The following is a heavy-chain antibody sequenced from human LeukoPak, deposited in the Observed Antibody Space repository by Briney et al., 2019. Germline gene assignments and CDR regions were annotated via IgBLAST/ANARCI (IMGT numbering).Heavy chain of an antibody. D-gene: IGHD6-13*01. CDR1: GDSVSSKSAA. Sequence: SQTLSLTCAISGDSVSSKSAAWNWIRQSPSRGLEWLGRTYYRSKWSNDYAVSVKSRITITPDTSNNQFSLQLNSVTPEDTAVYYCARQLALGYYSYYMDVWGKGTTVTVS. V-gene: IGHV6-1*01. J-gene: IGHJ6*03. CDR2: TYYRSKWSN. CDR3: ARQLALGYYSYYMDV.